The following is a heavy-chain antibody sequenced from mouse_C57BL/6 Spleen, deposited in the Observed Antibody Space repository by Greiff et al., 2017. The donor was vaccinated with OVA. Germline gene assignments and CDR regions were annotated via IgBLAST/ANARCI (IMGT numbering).Heavy chain of an antibody. CDR3: ARIPRYGSSGAY. Sequence: VMLVESGPGLVQPSQSLSITCTVSGFSLTSYGVHWVRQSPGKGLEWLGVIWSGGSTDYNAAFISRLSISKDNSKSQVFFKMNSLQADDTAIYYCARIPRYGSSGAYWGQGTLVTVSA. D-gene: IGHD1-1*01. J-gene: IGHJ3*01. V-gene: IGHV2-2*01. CDR2: IWSGGST. CDR1: GFSLTSYG.